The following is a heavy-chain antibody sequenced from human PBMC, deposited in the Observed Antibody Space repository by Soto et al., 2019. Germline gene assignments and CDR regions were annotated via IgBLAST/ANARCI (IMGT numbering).Heavy chain of an antibody. Sequence: QVQLQESDPGLVKPSETLSLTCTVSGDSINNYYWNWVRQRPGKGLEWIGYVPYTGSSNYNPSLKSRLTMSLDTAKNQFSLTLTSVPAADTARYYCARRRCLGVICHEVNWLDPWGQGILVTVYS. J-gene: IGHJ5*02. V-gene: IGHV4-59*08. CDR2: VPYTGSS. CDR3: ARRRCLGVICHEVNWLDP. D-gene: IGHD2-21*01. CDR1: GDSINNYY.